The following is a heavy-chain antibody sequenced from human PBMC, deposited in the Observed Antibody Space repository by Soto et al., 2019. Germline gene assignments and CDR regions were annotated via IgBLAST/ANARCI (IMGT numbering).Heavy chain of an antibody. V-gene: IGHV1-8*01. CDR1: GYTFIIYD. Sequence: QVQLVQSGTEVKEPGASVKVSCKASGYTFIIYDINWVRQAPGQGLEWMGWMRPSSNDVGYAQRFQGRVTMTKDRSTNTAYMERSSLGSEDTAVYYCARGIEEGVDYWGQGTLVTVSS. J-gene: IGHJ4*02. CDR3: ARGIEEGVDY. CDR2: MRPSSNDV.